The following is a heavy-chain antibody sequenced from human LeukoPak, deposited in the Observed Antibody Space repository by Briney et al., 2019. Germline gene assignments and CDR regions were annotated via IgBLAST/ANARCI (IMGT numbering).Heavy chain of an antibody. CDR1: GYTFTRYG. Sequence: ASVKVSCKASGYTFTRYGINWVRQAPGQGLEWMGWISAYNGNTNYAQKLQGRVTMTTDTSTSTAYMELRSLRSDDTAVYYCARVPPTYYYDSSGYRDYWGQGTLVTVSS. CDR2: ISAYNGNT. J-gene: IGHJ4*02. V-gene: IGHV1-18*01. CDR3: ARVPPTYYYDSSGYRDY. D-gene: IGHD3-22*01.